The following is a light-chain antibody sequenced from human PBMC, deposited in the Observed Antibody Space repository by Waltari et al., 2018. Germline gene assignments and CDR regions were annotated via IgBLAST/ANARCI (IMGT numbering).Light chain of an antibody. CDR1: QSPLHSNGNTY. Sequence: DIVMTQTPLSLPITPGEPASISCRSSQSPLHSNGNTYLHWYLQKPGQSPQLLIYRGSNRASGVPERFSGSGSGTDFTLKISKVEAEDVGVYYCVQAIAFPFTFGPGTKLDIK. CDR3: VQAIAFPFT. V-gene: IGKV2-40*01. J-gene: IGKJ3*01. CDR2: RGS.